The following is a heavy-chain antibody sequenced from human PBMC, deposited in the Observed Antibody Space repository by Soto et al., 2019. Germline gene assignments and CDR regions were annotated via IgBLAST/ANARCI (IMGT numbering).Heavy chain of an antibody. CDR2: INHSGRT. D-gene: IGHD2-2*01. J-gene: IGHJ5*02. CDR3: AVHCSSISCYDSSGWSRAVYNWFDP. CDR1: GGSFSGFY. V-gene: IGHV4-34*01. Sequence: SETLSLTCAVYGGSFSGFYWSWIRQPPGKGLEWIGEINHSGRTNYNPSLKSRVTISVDTSKNPSSLKLSSGTAADTAVYYCAVHCSSISCYDSSGWSRAVYNWFDPWGQGTLVTVSS.